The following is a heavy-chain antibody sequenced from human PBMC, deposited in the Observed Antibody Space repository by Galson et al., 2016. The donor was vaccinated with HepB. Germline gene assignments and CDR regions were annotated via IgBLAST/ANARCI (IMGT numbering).Heavy chain of an antibody. CDR1: GFTFSSYG. CDR2: ISYDGSNK. CDR3: AKALGVLTGYYNAPFDY. V-gene: IGHV3-30*18. D-gene: IGHD3-9*01. Sequence: SLRLSCAASGFTFSSYGMHWVRQAPGKGLEWVAVISYDGSNKYYSDSVKGRFTISRDNSKNTRYLQMNSLRAEDTAVYYCAKALGVLTGYYNAPFDYWGQGTLVTVSS. J-gene: IGHJ4*02.